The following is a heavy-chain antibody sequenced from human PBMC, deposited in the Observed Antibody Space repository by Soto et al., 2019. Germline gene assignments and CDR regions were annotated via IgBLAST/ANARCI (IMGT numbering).Heavy chain of an antibody. CDR2: INPKSGGT. CDR1: GYTFTAYY. V-gene: IGHV1-2*04. J-gene: IGHJ4*02. Sequence: QVQLVQAWAEVKKPGASLKVSCKASGYTFTAYYIHWFRQAPGQGLERMGWINPKSGGTNYAQKFQGWITMTRDTSISTAYMGSSRRRTDQTAVYYCALSDCGGDGFSFDHWGQGTLVTVSS. CDR3: ALSDCGGDGFSFDH. D-gene: IGHD2-21*02.